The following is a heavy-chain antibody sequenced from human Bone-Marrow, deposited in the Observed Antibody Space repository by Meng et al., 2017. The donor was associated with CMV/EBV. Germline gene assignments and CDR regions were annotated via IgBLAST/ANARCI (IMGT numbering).Heavy chain of an antibody. D-gene: IGHD3-10*01. CDR1: GYTFTSYD. CDR2: MNPNSGNT. V-gene: IGHV1-8*01. CDR3: ARNIGLGELFYDAFDI. J-gene: IGHJ3*02. Sequence: ASVKVSCKASGYTFTSYDINWVRQATGQGLEWMGWMNPNSGNTGYAQKFQGRVTMTRNTSISTAYMELSSLRSEDTAVYYCARNIGLGELFYDAFDIWGRGTMVTVSS.